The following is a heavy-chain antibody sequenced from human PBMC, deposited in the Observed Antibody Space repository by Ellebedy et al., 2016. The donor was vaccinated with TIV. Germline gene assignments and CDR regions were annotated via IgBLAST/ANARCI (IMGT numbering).Heavy chain of an antibody. D-gene: IGHD2-2*01. J-gene: IGHJ4*02. V-gene: IGHV4-39*07. CDR1: GDSITSSTYL. CDR3: AADRSISWYFY. Sequence: MPGGSLRLSCTVSGDSITSSTYLWGWIRQPPGKGLQWIGSIYSSWNTYYNPSLESRVTMSIDTSKNQFSLKLTSVTAADTAVYYCAADRSISWYFYWGQGTLVTVSS. CDR2: IYSSWNT.